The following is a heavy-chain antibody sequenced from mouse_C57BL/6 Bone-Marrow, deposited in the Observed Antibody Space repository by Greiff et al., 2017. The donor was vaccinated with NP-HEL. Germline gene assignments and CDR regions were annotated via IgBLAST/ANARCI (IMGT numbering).Heavy chain of an antibody. V-gene: IGHV1-55*01. CDR2: IYPGSGST. Sequence: QVQLQQPGAELVKPGASVKMSCKASGYTFTSYWITWVKQRPGQGLEWIGDIYPGSGSTNYNEKFKSKATLTVDTSSSTAYMQLSSLTSEDSAVYYCARWYYGSSYRLAYWGQGTLVTVSA. J-gene: IGHJ3*01. CDR3: ARWYYGSSYRLAY. CDR1: GYTFTSYW. D-gene: IGHD1-1*01.